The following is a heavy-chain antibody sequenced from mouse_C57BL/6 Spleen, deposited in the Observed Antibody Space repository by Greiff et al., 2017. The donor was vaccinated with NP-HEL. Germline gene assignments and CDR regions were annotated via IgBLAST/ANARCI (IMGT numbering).Heavy chain of an antibody. Sequence: EVQLQQSVAELVRPGASVKLSCTASGFNIKNTYMQWVKQRPEQGLEWIGRIDPANGNTKYAPKFQGKATITADTSSNTAYLQLSSLTSEDTAIYYCARSGYYYFDYWGQGTTLTVSS. V-gene: IGHV14-3*01. CDR2: IDPANGNT. CDR1: GFNIKNTY. D-gene: IGHD2-3*01. J-gene: IGHJ2*01. CDR3: ARSGYYYFDY.